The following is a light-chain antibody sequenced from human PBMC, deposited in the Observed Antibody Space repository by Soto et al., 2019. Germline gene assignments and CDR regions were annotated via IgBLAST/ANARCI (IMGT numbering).Light chain of an antibody. CDR3: SSYAGNNNRYV. Sequence: QSALTQPPSASGSPGQSVTISCTGTSSDVGGYNFVSWYQQHPGKAPKLMIYEVNKRPSGVPNRFSGSKSGNTASLTVSGLRAEDEADYYCSSYAGNNNRYVFGTGTKVTVL. CDR2: EVN. J-gene: IGLJ1*01. V-gene: IGLV2-8*01. CDR1: SSDVGGYNF.